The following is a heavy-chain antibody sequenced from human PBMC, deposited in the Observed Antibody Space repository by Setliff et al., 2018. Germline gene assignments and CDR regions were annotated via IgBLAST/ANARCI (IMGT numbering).Heavy chain of an antibody. J-gene: IGHJ4*02. Sequence: ASVKVSCKTSGYAFTDNYIHWVRQAPGQGLEWMGWINPNSGGTNYAQKFQGWVTMTRDTSISTAYMELSRLRSDDTAVYYCARDLYNSGSDYWGQGTLVTVSS. V-gene: IGHV1-2*04. D-gene: IGHD6-25*01. CDR1: GYAFTDNY. CDR2: INPNSGGT. CDR3: ARDLYNSGSDY.